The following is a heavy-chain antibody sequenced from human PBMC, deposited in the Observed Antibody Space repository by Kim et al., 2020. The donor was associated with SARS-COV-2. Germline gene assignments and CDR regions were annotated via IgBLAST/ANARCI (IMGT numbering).Heavy chain of an antibody. J-gene: IGHJ3*02. CDR3: ARFRDGYNGDAFDI. Sequence: SETLSLTCTVSGGSISSYYWSWIRQPPGKGLEWIGYIYYSGSTNYNPSLKSRVTISVDTSKNQFSLKLSSVTAADTAVYYCARFRDGYNGDAFDIWGQGTMVTVSS. D-gene: IGHD5-12*01. CDR2: IYYSGST. CDR1: GGSISSYY. V-gene: IGHV4-59*01.